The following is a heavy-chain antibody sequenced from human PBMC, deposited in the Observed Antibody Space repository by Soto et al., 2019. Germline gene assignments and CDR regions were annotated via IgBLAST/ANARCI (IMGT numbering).Heavy chain of an antibody. CDR1: GFTFSSYG. CDR3: AKETEDIVVVVAAHHGFRGGPLDY. V-gene: IGHV3-30*18. Sequence: GGSLRLSCAASGFTFSSYGMHWVRQAPGKGLEWVAVISYDGSNKYYADSVKGRFTISRDNSKNTLYLQMNSLRAEDTAVYYCAKETEDIVVVVAAHHGFRGGPLDYWGQGTLVTVSS. J-gene: IGHJ4*02. D-gene: IGHD2-15*01. CDR2: ISYDGSNK.